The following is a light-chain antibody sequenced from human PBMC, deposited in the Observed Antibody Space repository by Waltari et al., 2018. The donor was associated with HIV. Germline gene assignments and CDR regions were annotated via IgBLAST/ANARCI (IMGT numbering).Light chain of an antibody. CDR3: QQSYSTPRT. Sequence: DIQMTQSPSSLSASVGHRVTITCRASQSISTYLNWYQQKPGKAPKILVYSAFNLQSGVPSRFSGSGSGTDFTLTISTLQPEDFATYYCQQSYSTPRTFGQGTKVEIK. CDR2: SAF. J-gene: IGKJ1*01. CDR1: QSISTY. V-gene: IGKV1-39*01.